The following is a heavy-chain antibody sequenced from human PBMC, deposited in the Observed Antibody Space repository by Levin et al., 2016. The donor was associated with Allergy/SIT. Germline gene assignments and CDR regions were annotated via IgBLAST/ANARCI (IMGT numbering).Heavy chain of an antibody. V-gene: IGHV3-72*01. J-gene: IGHJ4*02. D-gene: IGHD3-16*01. CDR2: IRKKVNSYTT. Sequence: GESLKISCAASGFTFSDHYMDWVRQAPGKGLEWVGRIRKKVNSYTTEYAASVEGRFTFSRDDSTQSLYLQMNSLKTEDTALYFCARVGEKRNCDYLGQGTLVTVSS. CDR3: ARVGEKRNCDY. CDR1: GFTFSDHY.